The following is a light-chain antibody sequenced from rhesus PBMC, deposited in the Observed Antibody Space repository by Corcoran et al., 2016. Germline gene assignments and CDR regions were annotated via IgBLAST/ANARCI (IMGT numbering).Light chain of an antibody. V-gene: IGKV1-25*01. CDR3: QQKNSYPRT. CDR1: QGISSY. Sequence: DIQMTQSPSSLSASVGDRVTIPCRASQGISSYLAWYQQKLGKAPTLLIYTAATLQSGVPSRFSGSGSGTDFTLTISSLQPEDFGTDYCQQKNSYPRTFGQGTKVEIK. J-gene: IGKJ1*01. CDR2: TAA.